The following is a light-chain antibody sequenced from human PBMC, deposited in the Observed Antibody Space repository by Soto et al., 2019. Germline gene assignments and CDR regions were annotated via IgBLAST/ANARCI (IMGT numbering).Light chain of an antibody. CDR3: QQYVSSPWA. V-gene: IGKV3-20*01. CDR1: QTINSNY. J-gene: IGKJ1*01. CDR2: GAS. Sequence: EIVLTQSPGTLSLSPGERATLSCRASQTINSNYLVWFQQKPGQAPRLLIYGASSRATGIPDRFSGSGSGTDFTLTISRLEPEDFAVYYCQQYVSSPWAFGQGTKVDIK.